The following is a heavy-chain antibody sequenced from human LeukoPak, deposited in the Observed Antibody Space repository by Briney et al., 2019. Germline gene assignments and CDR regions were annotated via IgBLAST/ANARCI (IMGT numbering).Heavy chain of an antibody. D-gene: IGHD1-26*01. Sequence: GGSLRLSCAASGFTFSSYSMNWVRQAPGKGLEWVSAISSGGDTTYYAESVKGRFTISRDNSKTTLYLQMDSLRAEDTAVYYCARVGPTTRIIDYWGQGTLVTVSS. CDR2: ISSGGDTT. CDR1: GFTFSSYS. V-gene: IGHV3-23*01. J-gene: IGHJ4*02. CDR3: ARVGPTTRIIDY.